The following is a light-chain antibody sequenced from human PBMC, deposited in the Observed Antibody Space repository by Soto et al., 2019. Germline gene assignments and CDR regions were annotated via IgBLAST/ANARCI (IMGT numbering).Light chain of an antibody. CDR2: QDN. CDR1: KLGDKY. V-gene: IGLV3-1*01. CDR3: QAWDSSTYV. J-gene: IGLJ1*01. Sequence: SYELTQPSSVSVSPGQTASITCSGEKLGDKYASWYQQKPGQSPVLVIYQDNKRPSGIPERFSGSNSGNTATLTISGTQTMDEADYYCQAWDSSTYVFGTGTKLTVL.